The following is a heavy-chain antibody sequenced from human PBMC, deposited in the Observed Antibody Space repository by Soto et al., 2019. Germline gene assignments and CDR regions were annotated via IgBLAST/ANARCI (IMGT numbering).Heavy chain of an antibody. V-gene: IGHV3-30*18. J-gene: IGHJ4*02. CDR1: GFTCSSYG. Sequence: QVQLVESGGGVVQPGRSLRLSCTASGFTCSSYGIHWVRQAPGKGLEWVAVISSDGSNKYYTDSVKGRFTISRDNSNNTLFLQMNSLRAEDTAVYFCAKDGFGGAGQLWLVRFPDYWGQGTLVTVSS. CDR2: ISSDGSNK. CDR3: AKDGFGGAGQLWLVRFPDY. D-gene: IGHD6-19*01.